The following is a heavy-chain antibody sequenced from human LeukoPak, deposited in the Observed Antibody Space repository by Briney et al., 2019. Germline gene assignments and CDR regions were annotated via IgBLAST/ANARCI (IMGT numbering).Heavy chain of an antibody. CDR1: GFTFSSYA. CDR2: ISGSGGST. V-gene: IGHV3-23*01. CDR3: AKKTRPIAAAGPFAY. J-gene: IGHJ4*02. Sequence: PGGSLRLSCAASGFTFSSYAMSWVRQAPGKGLEWVSAISGSGGSTYYADSVKGRFTISRDNSKNTLYLQMNSLRAQDTPVYYCAKKTRPIAAAGPFAYWSQGTLVTVPS. D-gene: IGHD6-13*01.